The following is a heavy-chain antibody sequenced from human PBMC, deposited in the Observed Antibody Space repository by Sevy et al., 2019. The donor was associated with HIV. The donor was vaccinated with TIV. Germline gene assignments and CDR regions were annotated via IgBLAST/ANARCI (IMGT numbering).Heavy chain of an antibody. Sequence: ASVKVSCKASGYTFTSYGISWVRQAPGQGLEWMGWISAYNGNTNYAQKLQGRVTMTTDTSTSTAYMELRSLRSDDTAVYYCARDTMYSSRPQPDYWGQGTLVTVSS. J-gene: IGHJ4*02. V-gene: IGHV1-18*01. CDR2: ISAYNGNT. D-gene: IGHD6-13*01. CDR3: ARDTMYSSRPQPDY. CDR1: GYTFTSYG.